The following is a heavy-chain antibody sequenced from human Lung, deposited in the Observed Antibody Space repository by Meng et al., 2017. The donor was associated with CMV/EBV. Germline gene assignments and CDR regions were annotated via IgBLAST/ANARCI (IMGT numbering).Heavy chain of an antibody. D-gene: IGHD1-26*01. CDR3: ARGKQDAWELLAY. J-gene: IGHJ4*02. Sequence: QVRLTASCPGLCKPPRTLSLTCGGSGVSISSNIRWTWVRQPPGKGLEWIGDIDDSGSTNYNPSLNSRISISLDKSKNHFSLKVNSVTAADTAVYYCARGKQDAWELLAYWGQGALVTVSS. CDR1: GVSISSNIR. CDR2: IDDSGST. V-gene: IGHV4-4*03.